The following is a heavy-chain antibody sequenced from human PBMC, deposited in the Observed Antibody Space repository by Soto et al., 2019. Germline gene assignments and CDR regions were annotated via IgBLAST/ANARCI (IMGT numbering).Heavy chain of an antibody. CDR2: ISYDGSNK. J-gene: IGHJ4*02. CDR1: GFTFSSYG. CDR3: VKSDISGWYSGYFDY. V-gene: IGHV3-30*18. Sequence: QVQLVESGGGVVQPGRSLRLSCAASGFTFSSYGMHWVRQAPGKGLEWVAVISYDGSNKYYADSVKGRFTISRDNSKNTLYLQMNSLRAEDTAVYYCVKSDISGWYSGYFDYWGQGTLVTVSS. D-gene: IGHD6-19*01.